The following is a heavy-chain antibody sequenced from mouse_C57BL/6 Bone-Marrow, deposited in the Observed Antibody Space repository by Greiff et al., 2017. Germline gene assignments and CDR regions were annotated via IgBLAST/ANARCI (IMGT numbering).Heavy chain of an antibody. Sequence: EVKLMESEGGLVQPGSSMKLSCTASGFTFSDYYMAWVRQVPEKGLEWVANINYDGSSTYYLDSLKSRFIISRDNAKNILYLQMSSLKSEDTATYYCAREGYGYDGGYYFDYWGQGTTLTVSS. CDR2: INYDGSST. D-gene: IGHD2-2*01. J-gene: IGHJ2*01. V-gene: IGHV5-16*01. CDR1: GFTFSDYY. CDR3: AREGYGYDGGYYFDY.